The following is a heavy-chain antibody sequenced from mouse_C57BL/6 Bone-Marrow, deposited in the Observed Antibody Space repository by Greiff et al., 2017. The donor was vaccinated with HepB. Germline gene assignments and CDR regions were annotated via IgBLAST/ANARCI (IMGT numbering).Heavy chain of an antibody. J-gene: IGHJ3*01. CDR1: GYTFTDYY. CDR3: ARGIYYYGSSYVGFAY. Sequence: VQLQQSGPELVKPGASVKISCKASGYTFTDYYMNWVKQSHGKSLEWIGDINPNNGGTSYNQKFKGKATLTVDKSSSTAYMALRSLTSEDSAVYYCARGIYYYGSSYVGFAYWGQGTLVTVSA. CDR2: INPNNGGT. V-gene: IGHV1-26*01. D-gene: IGHD1-1*01.